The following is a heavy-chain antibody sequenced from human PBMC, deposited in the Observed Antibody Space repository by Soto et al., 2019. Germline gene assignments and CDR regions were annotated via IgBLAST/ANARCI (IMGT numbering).Heavy chain of an antibody. J-gene: IGHJ6*02. CDR3: ARVIRADSTSSNFYYYSGLDV. CDR2: ISNNGINK. CDR1: GFTFSTYG. V-gene: IGHV3-30*03. D-gene: IGHD6-6*01. Sequence: GGSLRLSCAASGFTFSTYGMHWVRQAPGKGLEWLAVISNNGINKYYADSVKGRFTISRDNSKDTLFLQMNSLRGEDTAIYYCARVIRADSTSSNFYYYSGLDVWGQGTTVTVS.